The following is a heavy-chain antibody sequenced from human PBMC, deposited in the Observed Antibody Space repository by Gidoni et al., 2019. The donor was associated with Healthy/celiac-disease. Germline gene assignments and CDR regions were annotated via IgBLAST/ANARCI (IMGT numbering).Heavy chain of an antibody. D-gene: IGHD4-17*01. V-gene: IGHV4-59*01. CDR2: IYYSGST. CDR3: ARVYGDYVLWSAFDI. J-gene: IGHJ3*02. Sequence: HVQLHFSCPQLLQPSWPLSIPCTVSRGSISSYYWSWIRQPPGKGLEWIGYIYYSGSTNYNPSLKSRVTISVDTSKNQFSLKLSSVTAADTAVYYCARVYGDYVLWSAFDIWGQGTMVTVSS. CDR1: RGSISSYY.